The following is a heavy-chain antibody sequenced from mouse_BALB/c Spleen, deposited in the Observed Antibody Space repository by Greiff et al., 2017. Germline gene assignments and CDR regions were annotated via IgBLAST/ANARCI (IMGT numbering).Heavy chain of an antibody. CDR2: INPSNGRT. V-gene: IGHV1S81*02. CDR3: ARRGWGYDAYAMDY. D-gene: IGHD2-2*01. Sequence: VQLQQPGAELVKPGASVKLSCKASGYTFTSYWMHWVKQRPGQGLEWIGEINPSNGRTNYNEKFKSKATLTVDKSSSTAYMQLSSLTSEDSAVYYCARRGWGYDAYAMDYWGQGTSVTVSS. CDR1: GYTFTSYW. J-gene: IGHJ4*01.